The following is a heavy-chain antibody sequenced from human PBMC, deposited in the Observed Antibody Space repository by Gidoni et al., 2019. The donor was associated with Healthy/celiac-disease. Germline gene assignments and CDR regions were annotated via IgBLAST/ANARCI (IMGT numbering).Heavy chain of an antibody. J-gene: IGHJ3*02. CDR3: AADSSGHGAFDI. Sequence: EVKLVESGEGLVQPGGSLSLSCAASGFPFRDHYMDWVRQAPGKGLEWVGRTRNKANSYTTEYAASVKGRFTISRDDSKNSLYLQMNSLKTEDTAVYYCAADSSGHGAFDIWGQGTMVTVSS. D-gene: IGHD3-22*01. CDR2: TRNKANSYTT. CDR1: GFPFRDHY. V-gene: IGHV3-72*01.